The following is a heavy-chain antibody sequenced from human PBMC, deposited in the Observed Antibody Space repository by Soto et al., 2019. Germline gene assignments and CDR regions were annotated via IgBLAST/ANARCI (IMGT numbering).Heavy chain of an antibody. CDR3: AGAPPLGIAEAGRRFFDY. V-gene: IGHV1-18*01. Sequence: ASVKVSCKASGYTFTSYGISWVRQAPGQGLEWMGWISAYNGNTNYAQKLQGRVTMTTDTSTSTAYMELRSLRSDDTAVYSCAGAPPLGIAEAGRRFFDYGGKEPLVT. CDR1: GYTFTSYG. CDR2: ISAYNGNT. J-gene: IGHJ4*02. D-gene: IGHD6-13*01.